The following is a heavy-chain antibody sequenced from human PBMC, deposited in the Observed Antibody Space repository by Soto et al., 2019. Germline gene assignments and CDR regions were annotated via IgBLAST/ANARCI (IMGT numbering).Heavy chain of an antibody. D-gene: IGHD3-22*01. CDR2: ISANGGSI. Sequence: EAQLLASGGGLVQPGGSLRLSCVGSGFTFRDHAMRWVRQAPGRGLEWVSAISANGGSIQHADSVKGRFSVSRDNAKTTVYLQMDNLRTEDSAVYYCAKDRYYDTPGWLDPWGQGSRVIVSS. V-gene: IGHV3-23*01. J-gene: IGHJ5*02. CDR1: GFTFRDHA. CDR3: AKDRYYDTPGWLDP.